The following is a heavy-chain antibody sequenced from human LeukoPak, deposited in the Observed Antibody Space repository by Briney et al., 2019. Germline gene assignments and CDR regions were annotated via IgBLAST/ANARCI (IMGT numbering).Heavy chain of an antibody. J-gene: IGHJ4*02. Sequence: GGSLRLSCAASGFTFSSYEMNWVRQAPGKGLEYVSGISSNGDSTYYATSVKGRFTISRDNSKNTLYLQMGSLRAEDMAVYYCARDLEGIKIFGAFEYWGQGTLVTVSS. D-gene: IGHD3-3*01. CDR2: ISSNGDST. CDR3: ARDLEGIKIFGAFEY. CDR1: GFTFSSYE. V-gene: IGHV3-64*01.